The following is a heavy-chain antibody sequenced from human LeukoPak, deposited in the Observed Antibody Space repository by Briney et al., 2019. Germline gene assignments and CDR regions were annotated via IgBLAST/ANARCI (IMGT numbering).Heavy chain of an antibody. Sequence: GGSLRLSCAASGFTFNNVWMNWGRQAPGKGLEWVGRIKSKSNGGTTEYAAPVKGRFTILRDNSKNTLYLQMNSLKTEDTAVYYCMLGSGSYDSSDFDYWGQGTLVTVSS. J-gene: IGHJ4*02. CDR2: IKSKSNGGTT. V-gene: IGHV3-15*07. CDR3: MLGSGSYDSSDFDY. D-gene: IGHD3-22*01. CDR1: GFTFNNVW.